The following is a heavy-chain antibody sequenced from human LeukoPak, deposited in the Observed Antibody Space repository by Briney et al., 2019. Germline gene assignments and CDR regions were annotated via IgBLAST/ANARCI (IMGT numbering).Heavy chain of an antibody. D-gene: IGHD3-22*01. CDR3: AHSQNYYESSGYYSSFDY. Sequence: SGPTLVKPTQTLTLTCTFSGFSLRTTGVGVGWIRQPPGKALECLALIYWDDAKRYSPSLKRRLTITKDSSKNQVVLTMTNMDPMDKATYYCAHSQNYYESSGYYSSFDYWGQGTLVTVSS. V-gene: IGHV2-5*02. CDR2: IYWDDAK. CDR1: GFSLRTTGVG. J-gene: IGHJ4*02.